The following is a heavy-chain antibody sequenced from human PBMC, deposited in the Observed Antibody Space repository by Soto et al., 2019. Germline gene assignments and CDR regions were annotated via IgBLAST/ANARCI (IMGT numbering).Heavy chain of an antibody. V-gene: IGHV3-13*01. CDR2: IGTAGDT. Sequence: GGSLRLSCAASGFTFSSYDMHWVRQATGKGLEWVSAIGTAGDTYYPGSVKGRFTISRENAKNSLYLQMNSLRAGDTAVYYCARARSAVVVVPAAIRDDAFDIWGQGTMVTVSS. J-gene: IGHJ3*02. CDR3: ARARSAVVVVPAAIRDDAFDI. CDR1: GFTFSSYD. D-gene: IGHD2-2*01.